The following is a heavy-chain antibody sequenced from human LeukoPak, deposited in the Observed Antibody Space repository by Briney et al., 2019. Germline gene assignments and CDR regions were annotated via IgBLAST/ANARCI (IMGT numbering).Heavy chain of an antibody. CDR3: ARASDPWLQLT. V-gene: IGHV3-74*01. J-gene: IGHJ5*02. CDR1: GFXFSSNW. Sequence: GGSLRLSCAASGFXFSSNWMHWVRQAPGKGLVWVSHINRDGSTTYYADSVKGRFTISRDNAQTSLYLQMNSLRAEDTAVYYCARASDPWLQLTWGQGTLVTVSS. D-gene: IGHD5-24*01. CDR2: INRDGSTT.